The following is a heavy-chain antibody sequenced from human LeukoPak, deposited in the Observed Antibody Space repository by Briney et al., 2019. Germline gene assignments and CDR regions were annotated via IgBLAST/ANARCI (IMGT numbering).Heavy chain of an antibody. CDR3: ARFGGSSWY. CDR1: GYSISSGYY. V-gene: IGHV4-38-2*02. D-gene: IGHD6-13*01. J-gene: IGHJ4*02. Sequence: SETLSLTCTVSGYSISSGYYWGWIRQPPGKGLEWIGSIYHSGSTYYNPSLKSRVTISVDTSKNQFSLKLSSVTAADTAVYYCARFGGSSWYLGQGTLVTVSS. CDR2: IYHSGST.